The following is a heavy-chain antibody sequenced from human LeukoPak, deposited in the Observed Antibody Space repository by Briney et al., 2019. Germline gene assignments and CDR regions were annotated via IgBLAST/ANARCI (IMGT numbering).Heavy chain of an antibody. CDR2: ISGSGGST. D-gene: IGHD2-2*01. CDR1: GFTFSSYA. Sequence: PGGSLRLSCAASGFTFSSYAMSWVRQAPGKGLEWVSAISGSGGSTYYADSVKGRFTISRDNSKNTLYLQMNSLRAEDTAVYYCAKDRKYCSSTSCYGYYYYGMDVWGQGTTVTVSS. J-gene: IGHJ6*02. V-gene: IGHV3-23*01. CDR3: AKDRKYCSSTSCYGYYYYGMDV.